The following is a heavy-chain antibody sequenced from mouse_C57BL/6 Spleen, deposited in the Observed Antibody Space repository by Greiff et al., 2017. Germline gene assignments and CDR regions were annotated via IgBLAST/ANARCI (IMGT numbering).Heavy chain of an antibody. J-gene: IGHJ4*01. CDR3: ARSDKGMDY. CDR1: GYTFTSYW. Sequence: QVQLQQPGAELVKPGASVKLSCKASGYTFTSYWMQWVKQRPGQGLEWIGEIDPSDSYTNYNQKFKGKATLTVDPSSSTAYMQLSSLTSEDSAVYYCARSDKGMDYWGQGTSVTVSS. V-gene: IGHV1-50*01. CDR2: IDPSDSYT.